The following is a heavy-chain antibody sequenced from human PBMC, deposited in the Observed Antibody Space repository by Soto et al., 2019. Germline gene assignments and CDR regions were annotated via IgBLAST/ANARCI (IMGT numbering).Heavy chain of an antibody. CDR3: AKARCTTSNCYVPDY. D-gene: IGHD2-8*01. J-gene: IGHJ4*02. CDR1: GFSFSTYT. V-gene: IGHV3-23*01. CDR2: ISGSGGSP. Sequence: PGGSLRLSCAASGFSFSTYTMSWVRRAPGKGLEWVSAISGSGGSPSYADSVQGRFTISRDNPKRTLYLQMNSLRAEDTAVYYCAKARCTTSNCYVPDYWGPGTLVTVS.